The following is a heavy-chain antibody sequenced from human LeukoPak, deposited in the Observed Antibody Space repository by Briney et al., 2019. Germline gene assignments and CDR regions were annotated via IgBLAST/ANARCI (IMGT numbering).Heavy chain of an antibody. Sequence: ASGYTFTGYXXXXXXQXPGXGLXXMGWINPNSGGTNYAQKFQGRVTTTRDTSISTAYMELSRLRSDDTAVYYCARESMGSNWFDPWGQGTLVTVSS. CDR2: INPNSGGT. CDR3: ARESMGSNWFDP. V-gene: IGHV1-2*02. CDR1: GYTFTGYX. J-gene: IGHJ5*02. D-gene: IGHD1-26*01.